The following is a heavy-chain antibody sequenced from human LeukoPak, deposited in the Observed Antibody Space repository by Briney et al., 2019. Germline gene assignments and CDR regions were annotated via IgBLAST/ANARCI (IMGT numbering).Heavy chain of an antibody. CDR1: GGSISTYY. Sequence: SETLSLTCTVSGGSISTYYWSWIRQPPGKGLEWIGYIYYSGSTNYNPPLKGRVTISVDTSNNQFSLKLSSVTAADTAVYYCARNYYDSSGYYRFDYWGQGTLVTVSS. CDR2: IYYSGST. J-gene: IGHJ4*02. CDR3: ARNYYDSSGYYRFDY. D-gene: IGHD3-22*01. V-gene: IGHV4-59*01.